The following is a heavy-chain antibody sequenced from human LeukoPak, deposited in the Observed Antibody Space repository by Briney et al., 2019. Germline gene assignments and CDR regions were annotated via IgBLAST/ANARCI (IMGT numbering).Heavy chain of an antibody. D-gene: IGHD6-13*01. J-gene: IGHJ4*02. CDR2: INGDST. CDR3: AKGAISADGFDY. V-gene: IGHV3-23*01. CDR1: AFTLSSSA. Sequence: GSLRLSCAASAFTLSSSAMTWVRQAPGKGLEWVSSINGDSTYYADSVKGRFTISRDNPKSTLHLQLNSLRAEDTAVYYCAKGAISADGFDYWGQGTLVTVSS.